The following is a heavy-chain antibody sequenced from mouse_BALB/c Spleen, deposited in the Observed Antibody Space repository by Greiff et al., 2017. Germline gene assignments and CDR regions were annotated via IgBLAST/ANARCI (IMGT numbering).Heavy chain of an antibody. Sequence: DVKLVESGGGLVKPGGSLKLSCAASGFTFSSYAMSWVRQTPEKRLEWVASISSGGSTYYPDSVKGRFTISRDNARNILYLQMSSLRSEDTAMYYCARGLYYYGSSYDYAMDYWGQGTSVTVSS. J-gene: IGHJ4*01. CDR3: ARGLYYYGSSYDYAMDY. CDR2: ISSGGST. V-gene: IGHV5-6-5*01. D-gene: IGHD1-1*01. CDR1: GFTFSSYA.